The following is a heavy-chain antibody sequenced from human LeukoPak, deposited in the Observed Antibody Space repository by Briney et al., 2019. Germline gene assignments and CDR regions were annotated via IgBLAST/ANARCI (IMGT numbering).Heavy chain of an antibody. CDR3: ARDREGYGDYVSQDY. CDR2: ISSSSSYI. V-gene: IGHV3-21*01. CDR1: GFTFSSYS. D-gene: IGHD4-17*01. Sequence: KPGGSLRLSCAASGFTFSSYSMNWVRQAPGKGLEWVSSISSSSSYIYYADSVKGRFTISRDNAKNSLYLQMNSLRAEDTAVYYCARDREGYGDYVSQDYWGQGTLVTVSS. J-gene: IGHJ4*02.